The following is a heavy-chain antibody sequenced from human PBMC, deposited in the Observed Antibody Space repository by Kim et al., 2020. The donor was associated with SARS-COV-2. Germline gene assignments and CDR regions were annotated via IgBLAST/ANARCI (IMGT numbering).Heavy chain of an antibody. CDR3: APTYYDILTGYYWFDH. CDR1: GYTLTELS. Sequence: ASVKVSCKVSGYTLTELSMHWVRQAPGKGLEWMGGFDPEDGETIYAQKFQGRVTMTEDTSTDTAYMELSSLRSEDTAVYYCAPTYYDILTGYYWFDHWGQGTLVTVSS. V-gene: IGHV1-24*01. D-gene: IGHD3-9*01. J-gene: IGHJ5*02. CDR2: FDPEDGET.